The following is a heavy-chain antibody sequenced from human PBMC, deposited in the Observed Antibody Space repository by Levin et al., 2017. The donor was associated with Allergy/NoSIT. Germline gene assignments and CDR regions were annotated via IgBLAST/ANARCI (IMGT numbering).Heavy chain of an antibody. V-gene: IGHV3-66*01. CDR3: ARDYFASGRSWVGFDI. CDR1: GFSVSNSY. CDR2: IYTGGAT. D-gene: IGHD3-10*01. Sequence: GESLKISCTASGFSVSNSYMSWVRHAPGKGLEWISFIYTGGATYYADSVKGRFTISRDDFKNTVYLQMSSLGAEDTAVYFCARDYFASGRSWVGFDIWGQGTEVTVSS. J-gene: IGHJ3*02.